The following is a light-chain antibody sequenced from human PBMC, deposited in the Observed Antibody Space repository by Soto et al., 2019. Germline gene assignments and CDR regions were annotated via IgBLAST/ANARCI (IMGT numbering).Light chain of an antibody. J-gene: IGKJ1*01. Sequence: EIVLTQSPGTLSLSPGEGAALSCRASQSISSNFLAWYQQKRGQAPRLLIHGASNRATGIPDRFSGSGSGTDFTLTITRLEPEDFAVYYCQQYGGSLRTFGQGTTGDIK. CDR2: GAS. V-gene: IGKV3-20*01. CDR3: QQYGGSLRT. CDR1: QSISSNF.